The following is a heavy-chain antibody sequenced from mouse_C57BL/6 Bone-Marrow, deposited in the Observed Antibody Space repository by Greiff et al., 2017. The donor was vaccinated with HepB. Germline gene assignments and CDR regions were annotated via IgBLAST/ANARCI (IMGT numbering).Heavy chain of an antibody. D-gene: IGHD2-5*01. CDR1: GFNIKDDY. V-gene: IGHV14-4*01. CDR2: IDPENGDT. J-gene: IGHJ4*01. Sequence: EVQLQQSGAELVRPGASVKLSCTASGFNIKDDYMHWVKQRPEQGLEWIGWIDPENGDTEYASKFQGKATITADTSSNTADLQLSSLTSEDTAVYYCTPHSNYFIDYWGQGTSVTVSS. CDR3: TPHSNYFIDY.